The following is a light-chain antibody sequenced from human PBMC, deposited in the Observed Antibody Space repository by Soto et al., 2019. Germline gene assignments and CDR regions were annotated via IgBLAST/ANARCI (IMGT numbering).Light chain of an antibody. V-gene: IGKV3-15*01. CDR3: QQYHNWPPQYT. CDR2: GAS. CDR1: QTVASN. Sequence: EIVMTQSPATLSVSPGESAILSCRASQTVASNVAWYQQKPGRAPRLLIHGASTRATGVSARFSGSGSGTEFTLTISSLQSEDFAVYYCQQYHNWPPQYTFGQGTKLQIK. J-gene: IGKJ2*01.